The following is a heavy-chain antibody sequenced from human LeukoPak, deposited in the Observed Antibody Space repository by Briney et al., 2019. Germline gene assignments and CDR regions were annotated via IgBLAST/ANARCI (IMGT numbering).Heavy chain of an antibody. CDR1: GYLYSNYD. J-gene: IGHJ5*02. V-gene: IGHV1-8*03. Sequence: ASVNVSCKASGYLYSNYDINWVRQAAGQGVEGMGWMNHNSGNTDYEQKFQGRVTITRNTSISTAYMELSGLRSEDTAVYYCARGRATVTTHWVDTWGQGTLVTVSS. CDR2: MNHNSGNT. D-gene: IGHD4-11*01. CDR3: ARGRATVTTHWVDT.